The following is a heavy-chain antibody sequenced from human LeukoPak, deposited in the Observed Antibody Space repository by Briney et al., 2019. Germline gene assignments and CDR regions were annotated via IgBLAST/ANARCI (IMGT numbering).Heavy chain of an antibody. CDR3: ARGGGNFDY. J-gene: IGHJ4*02. CDR2: ISCTSTYI. V-gene: IGHV3-21*01. Sequence: PGGSLRLSCAASEFTFSSYTMNWVRQAPGKGLEWVSSISCTSTYISYADSVTGRFTISRDNAKNSLYLQMNSLRAEDTAVYYCARGGGNFDYWGQGTLVTVSS. D-gene: IGHD2-15*01. CDR1: EFTFSSYT.